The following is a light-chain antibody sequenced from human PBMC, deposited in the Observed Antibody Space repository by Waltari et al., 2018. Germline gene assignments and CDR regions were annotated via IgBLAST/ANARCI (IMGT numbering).Light chain of an antibody. CDR3: CSFTSRSTWV. CDR1: SSDVGGYNY. CDR2: DVS. J-gene: IGLJ3*02. Sequence: QSALTQPASVSGSPGQSITISCTGTSSDVGGYNYVSWYQQHPGKAPKLLIFDVSYRPSGVSDRFSGSKSGNTASLIISGLQAEDESDYYCCSFTSRSTWVFGGGTKLTVL. V-gene: IGLV2-14*01.